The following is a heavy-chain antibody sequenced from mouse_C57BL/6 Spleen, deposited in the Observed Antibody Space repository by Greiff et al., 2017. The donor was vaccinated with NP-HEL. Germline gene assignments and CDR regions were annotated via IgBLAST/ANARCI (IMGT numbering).Heavy chain of an antibody. CDR3: ARRDLYGSSYGCYFDY. D-gene: IGHD1-1*01. Sequence: VQLQQSGPELVKPGASVKISCKASGYTFTDYYMNWVKQSHGKSLEWIGDINPNNGGTSYNQKFKGKATLTVDKSSSTAYMELRSLTSEDSAVYYCARRDLYGSSYGCYFDYWGQGTTLTVSS. J-gene: IGHJ2*01. CDR1: GYTFTDYY. CDR2: INPNNGGT. V-gene: IGHV1-26*01.